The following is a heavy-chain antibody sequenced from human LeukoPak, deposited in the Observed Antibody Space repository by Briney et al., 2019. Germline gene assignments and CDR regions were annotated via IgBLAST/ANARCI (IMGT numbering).Heavy chain of an antibody. CDR2: ISYDGSNK. Sequence: PGGSLRLSCAASGFTFSSYAMHWVRQAPGKGLEWVAVISYDGSNKYYADSVKGRFTISRDNSKNTLYLQMNSLRAEDTAVYYCARWLDSSGLKLDYWGQGTLVTVSS. CDR3: ARWLDSSGLKLDY. D-gene: IGHD3-22*01. V-gene: IGHV3-30*04. J-gene: IGHJ4*02. CDR1: GFTFSSYA.